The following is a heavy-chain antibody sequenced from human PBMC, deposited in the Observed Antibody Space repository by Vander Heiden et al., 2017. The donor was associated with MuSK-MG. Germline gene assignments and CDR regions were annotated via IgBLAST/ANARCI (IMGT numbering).Heavy chain of an antibody. CDR1: GFSLSNARMG. Sequence: QVTLKESGPVLVKPTETLTLTWTVPGFSLSNARMGVSWIRQPPGKALEWLAHIFSNDEKSYSTSLNSRLTISKDTSKSQVVLTMTNMDPVDTATYYCARGPTVVTGDHDAFDIWGQGTMVTVSS. CDR3: ARGPTVVTGDHDAFDI. D-gene: IGHD4-17*01. CDR2: IFSNDEK. V-gene: IGHV2-26*01. J-gene: IGHJ3*02.